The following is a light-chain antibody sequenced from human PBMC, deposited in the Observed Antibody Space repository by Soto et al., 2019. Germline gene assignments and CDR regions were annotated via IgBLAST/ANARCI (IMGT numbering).Light chain of an antibody. CDR1: QSIGRN. J-gene: IGKJ1*01. V-gene: IGKV1-39*01. CDR2: TSS. CDR3: QQSYSTPPT. Sequence: DIQMTQSPASLSASVLDRVTISGLASQSIGRNLNWYQQKPGKAPTLLIFTSSSLQSGVPSRFSGSGSGTDFILTISSLQPEDFATYYCQQSYSTPPTFGQGTKVDIK.